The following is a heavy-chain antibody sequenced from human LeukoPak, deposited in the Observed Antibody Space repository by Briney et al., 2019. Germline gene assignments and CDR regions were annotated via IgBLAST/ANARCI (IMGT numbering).Heavy chain of an antibody. D-gene: IGHD3-10*01. CDR1: GYTFTSYD. CDR2: MNPNSGNT. CDR3: ARDLLPRQVGEPSRRYGAFDI. Sequence: ASVKVSCKASGYTFTSYDINWVRQATGQGLEWMGWMNPNSGNTGYAQKFQGRVTMTRNTSISTAYMELSSLRSEDTAVYYCARDLLPRQVGEPSRRYGAFDIWGQGTMVTVSS. J-gene: IGHJ3*02. V-gene: IGHV1-8*01.